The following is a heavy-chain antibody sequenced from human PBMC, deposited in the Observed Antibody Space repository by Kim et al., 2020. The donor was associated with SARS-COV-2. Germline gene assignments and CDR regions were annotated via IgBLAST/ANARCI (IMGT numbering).Heavy chain of an antibody. J-gene: IGHJ4*02. CDR1: GYSFTSYW. CDR2: IDPSDSYT. CDR3: ARLVASYYDILTGYYTS. Sequence: GESLKISCKGSGYSFTSYWISWVRQMPGKGLEWMGRIDPSDSYTNYSPSFQGHVTISADKSISTAYLQWSSLKASDTAMYYCARLVASYYDILTGYYTSWGQGTLVTVSS. D-gene: IGHD3-9*01. V-gene: IGHV5-10-1*01.